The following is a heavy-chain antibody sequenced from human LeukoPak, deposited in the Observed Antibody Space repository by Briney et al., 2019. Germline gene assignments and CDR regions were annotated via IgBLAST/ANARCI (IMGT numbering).Heavy chain of an antibody. Sequence: GGSLRLSCAASGFTFSSQTMSWVRQAPGKGLEWVSAISGSGGSTYYADSVKGRFTISRDNSKNTLYLQMNSLRAEDTAVYYCAKDVGNSWSYYFDYWGQGTLVTVSS. V-gene: IGHV3-23*01. J-gene: IGHJ4*02. CDR2: ISGSGGST. CDR1: GFTFSSQT. CDR3: AKDVGNSWSYYFDY. D-gene: IGHD6-13*01.